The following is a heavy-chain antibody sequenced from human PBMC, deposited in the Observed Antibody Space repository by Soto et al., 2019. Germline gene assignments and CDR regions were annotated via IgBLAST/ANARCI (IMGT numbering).Heavy chain of an antibody. CDR2: INPTGGPT. CDR3: TRAEEMATIRFEH. V-gene: IGHV1-46*01. Sequence: ASVKVSCKASGFSFSDYFIHWVRQAPGHGLEWMGTINPTGGPTSYAQKFQGRVTMTRDTSTNTVYMELTSLTYDDTAVYYCTRAEEMATIRFEHWGQGTLVTSPQ. J-gene: IGHJ4*02. CDR1: GFSFSDYF.